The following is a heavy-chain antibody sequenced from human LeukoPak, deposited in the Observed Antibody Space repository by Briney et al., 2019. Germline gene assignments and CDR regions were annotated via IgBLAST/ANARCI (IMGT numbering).Heavy chain of an antibody. CDR2: IYSSGTT. D-gene: IGHD2-15*01. CDR3: ARGGGRQLATSHSYFDY. V-gene: IGHV4-4*07. CDR1: GGSISGYY. Sequence: SETLSLTCNVSGGSISGYYWSWIRQPAGKGLEWIGRIYSSGTTNYNPSLKSRLTMSVDPSKNQFSLELSSVTAADTAVYFCARGGGRQLATSHSYFDYWGQGILVPVSS. J-gene: IGHJ4*02.